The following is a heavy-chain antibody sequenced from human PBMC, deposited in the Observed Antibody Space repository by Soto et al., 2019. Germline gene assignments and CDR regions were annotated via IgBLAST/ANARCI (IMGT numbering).Heavy chain of an antibody. V-gene: IGHV1-69*01. D-gene: IGHD6-19*01. Sequence: QVQLVQSGAEVKKPGSSVKVSCKASGGTFSSYAISWVRQAPGQGLEWMGGIIPIFGTANYAQKFQGRVTITADESTSTAYMELSSLRSEDTAVYYCARGMAATYYYYCDGMDVWGQGTTVTVSS. CDR1: GGTFSSYA. J-gene: IGHJ6*02. CDR3: ARGMAATYYYYCDGMDV. CDR2: IIPIFGTA.